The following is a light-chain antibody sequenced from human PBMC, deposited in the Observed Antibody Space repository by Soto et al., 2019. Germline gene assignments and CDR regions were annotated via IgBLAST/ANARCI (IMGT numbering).Light chain of an antibody. CDR3: CSYAGSYTLV. Sequence: QSALTQPRSVSGSPGQSVTISCTGTSSDVGGYIYVSWYQQYPGEAPKLMIYDVIKRPSGVPDRFSGSRSGNTASLTISGLQPDDEADFYCCSYAGSYTLVFGGGTKLTVL. V-gene: IGLV2-11*01. CDR1: SSDVGGYIY. CDR2: DVI. J-gene: IGLJ3*02.